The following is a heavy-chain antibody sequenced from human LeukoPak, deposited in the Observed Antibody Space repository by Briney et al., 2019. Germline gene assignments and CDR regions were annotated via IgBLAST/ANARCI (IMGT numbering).Heavy chain of an antibody. Sequence: ASVKVSCKASGYTFTSYDINWVRQATGQGREWMGWMNPNSGNTGYAQKFQGRVTITRNTSISTAYMGLSSLRSEDTAVYYCARGELGNWFDPWGQGTLVTVSS. CDR1: GYTFTSYD. D-gene: IGHD7-27*01. CDR3: ARGELGNWFDP. V-gene: IGHV1-8*03. CDR2: MNPNSGNT. J-gene: IGHJ5*02.